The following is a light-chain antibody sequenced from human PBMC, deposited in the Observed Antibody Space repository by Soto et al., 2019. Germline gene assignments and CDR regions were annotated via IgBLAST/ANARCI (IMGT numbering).Light chain of an antibody. J-gene: IGLJ3*02. Sequence: QTVVTQEPSFSVSPGRTVTLTCGLSSGSVSTSYYPSWYQQAPGQAPRTLIYNTNTRSSGVPDRFSGSILGNKAALTITGAQADDESDYYCVLYMGSGVGVFGGGTKVTVL. V-gene: IGLV8-61*01. CDR1: SGSVSTSYY. CDR2: NTN. CDR3: VLYMGSGVGV.